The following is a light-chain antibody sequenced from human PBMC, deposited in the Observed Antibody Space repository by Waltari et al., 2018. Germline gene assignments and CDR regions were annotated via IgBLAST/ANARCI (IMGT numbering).Light chain of an antibody. J-gene: IGKJ1*01. CDR2: GAS. Sequence: EIVMTQSPATLSVSPGERATLSCRASQNVRNNLVWYQQKPGQAPRLLIYGASTRVTGIPARFSGSGSGTEFTLTISSLQSEDFAVYYCQQYNNWPPWTFGQGTKVEIK. CDR1: QNVRNN. CDR3: QQYNNWPPWT. V-gene: IGKV3-15*01.